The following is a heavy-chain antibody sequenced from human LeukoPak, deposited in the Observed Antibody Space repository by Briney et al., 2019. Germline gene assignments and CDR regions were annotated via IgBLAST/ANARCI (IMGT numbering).Heavy chain of an antibody. J-gene: IGHJ4*02. Sequence: GGSLRLSCAASGFTFSDYYMSWLRQAPGKGLEWVSYISGSGTTIYYADSVKGRFTISRDNAKNSLYLQMNSLGVEDTAVYYCAREWQFDYWGQGTLVTVSS. CDR3: AREWQFDY. CDR2: ISGSGTTI. V-gene: IGHV3-11*04. D-gene: IGHD5-24*01. CDR1: GFTFSDYY.